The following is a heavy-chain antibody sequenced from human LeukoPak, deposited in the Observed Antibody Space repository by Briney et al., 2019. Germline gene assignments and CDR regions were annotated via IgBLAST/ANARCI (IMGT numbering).Heavy chain of an antibody. V-gene: IGHV3-23*01. CDR1: GFTFSSYA. D-gene: IGHD5-24*01. CDR3: AKDPAFDGYNLELFD. CDR2: ISGSGGSA. Sequence: GGSLRLSCAASGFTFSSYAMSWVRQAPGKGLEWVPDISGSGGSAYYADSVKGRFTISRDNSKNTLYLQMNSLRAEDTAVYYCAKDPAFDGYNLELFDWGQGTLVTVSS. J-gene: IGHJ4*02.